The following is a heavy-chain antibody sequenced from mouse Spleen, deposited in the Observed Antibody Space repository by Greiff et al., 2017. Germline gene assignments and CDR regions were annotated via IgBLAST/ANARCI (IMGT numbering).Heavy chain of an antibody. D-gene: IGHD2-2*01. V-gene: IGHV5-17*01. Sequence: EVHLVESGGGLVKPGGSPKLSCAASGFTFSDYGMHWVRQAPEKGLEWVAYISSGSSTIYYADTVKGRFTISRDNAKNTLFLQMTSLRSEDTAMYYCARALWLRRTWFAYWGQGTLVTVSA. J-gene: IGHJ3*01. CDR3: ARALWLRRTWFAY. CDR2: ISSGSSTI. CDR1: GFTFSDYG.